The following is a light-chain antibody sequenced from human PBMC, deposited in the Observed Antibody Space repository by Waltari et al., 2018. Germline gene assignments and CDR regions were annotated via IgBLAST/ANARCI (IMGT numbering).Light chain of an antibody. CDR1: SGSIASNY. CDR2: EDT. V-gene: IGLV6-57*04. Sequence: NFMLPQPHSVSESPGKTVTISCTRSSGSIASNYVQRYQQRPGSAPTTVIYEDTQRPSGVPDRFSGSIDSSTNSASLTISGLKTEDEADYYCQSYDSNNPVVFGGGTKLTVL. CDR3: QSYDSNNPVV. J-gene: IGLJ2*01.